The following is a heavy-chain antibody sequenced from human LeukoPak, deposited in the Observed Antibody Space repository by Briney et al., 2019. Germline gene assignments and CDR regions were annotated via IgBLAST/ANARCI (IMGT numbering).Heavy chain of an antibody. Sequence: ASVKVSCKVSGYTLTELSMHWVRQAPGKGLEWTGGFDPEDGETIYAQKFQGRVTMTEDTSTDTAYMELSSLRSEDTAVYYCATWSWNYVGSNPWGQGTLVTVSS. D-gene: IGHD1-7*01. CDR1: GYTLTELS. V-gene: IGHV1-24*01. J-gene: IGHJ5*02. CDR2: FDPEDGET. CDR3: ATWSWNYVGSNP.